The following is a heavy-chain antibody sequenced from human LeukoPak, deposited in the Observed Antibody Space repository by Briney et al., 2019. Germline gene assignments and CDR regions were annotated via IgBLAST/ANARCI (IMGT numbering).Heavy chain of an antibody. J-gene: IGHJ3*02. CDR3: ARLKWGMVRGVIDAFDI. CDR1: GGSFSGYY. Sequence: SETLSLTCAVYGGSFSGYYWSWIRQPPGKGLEWIGEINHSGSSNYNPSLKSRVTISVDTSKNQFSLKLSSVTAADTAVYYCARLKWGMVRGVIDAFDIWGQGTMVTVSS. CDR2: INHSGSS. D-gene: IGHD3-10*01. V-gene: IGHV4-34*01.